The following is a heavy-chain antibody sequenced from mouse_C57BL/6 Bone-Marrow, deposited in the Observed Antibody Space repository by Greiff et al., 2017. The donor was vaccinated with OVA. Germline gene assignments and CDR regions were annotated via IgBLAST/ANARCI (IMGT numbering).Heavy chain of an antibody. Sequence: QVQLQQPGAELVKPGASVKLSCKASGYTFTSYWMHWVKQRPGQGLEWIGMIHPNSGSTNYYEKFKSKATLTVDKSSSTAYMQLSSLTSEDSAVYYCARRGYGSLYYFDYWGQGTTLTVSS. D-gene: IGHD1-1*01. CDR3: ARRGYGSLYYFDY. CDR2: IHPNSGST. CDR1: GYTFTSYW. J-gene: IGHJ2*01. V-gene: IGHV1-64*01.